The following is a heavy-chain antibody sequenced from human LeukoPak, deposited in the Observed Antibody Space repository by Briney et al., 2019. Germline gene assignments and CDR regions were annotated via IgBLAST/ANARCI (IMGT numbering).Heavy chain of an antibody. CDR2: ISSSSSYI. Sequence: GGALRLSCAASGFTFSSYSMNWVRQAPGKGLDGVSSISSSSSYIYYADSVKGRFTISRDNAKNSLYLQMNSLRDEDTAVYSCARYPPGYSYGYSLDYWGQGTLVTVSS. D-gene: IGHD5-18*01. J-gene: IGHJ4*02. V-gene: IGHV3-21*01. CDR1: GFTFSSYS. CDR3: ARYPPGYSYGYSLDY.